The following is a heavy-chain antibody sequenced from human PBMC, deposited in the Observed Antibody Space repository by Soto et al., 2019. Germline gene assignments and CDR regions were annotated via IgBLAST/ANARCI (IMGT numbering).Heavy chain of an antibody. Sequence: GGSLRLSCSASGFTFSSYAMHWVRQAPGKGLEYVSSISTNGGSTHYADSVKGRFTISRDNSKNTQYLQMSSLRADDTAVYYCVTGEYYYDSSGYYPFDYWGQGT. J-gene: IGHJ4*02. D-gene: IGHD3-22*01. CDR3: VTGEYYYDSSGYYPFDY. V-gene: IGHV3-64D*06. CDR2: ISTNGGST. CDR1: GFTFSSYA.